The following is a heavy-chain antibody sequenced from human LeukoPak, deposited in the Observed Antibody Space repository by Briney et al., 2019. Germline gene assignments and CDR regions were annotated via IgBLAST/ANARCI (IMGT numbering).Heavy chain of an antibody. CDR3: TSSFLGYCGGGSCYPNY. D-gene: IGHD2-15*01. CDR1: GGSFSGYY. CDR2: INHSGST. J-gene: IGHJ4*02. V-gene: IGHV4-34*01. Sequence: PSETLSLTCAVYGGSFSGYYWSWIRQPPGKGLEWIGEINHSGSTNYNPSLKSRVTISADTSKNRFSLKVRSVTAADTAVYYCTSSFLGYCGGGSCYPNYWGQGTLVTVSS.